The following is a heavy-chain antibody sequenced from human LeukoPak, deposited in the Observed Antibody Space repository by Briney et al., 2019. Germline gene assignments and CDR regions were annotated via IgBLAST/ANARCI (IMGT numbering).Heavy chain of an antibody. CDR3: ARLHSGSYSGDYFDY. CDR1: GYTFTSYG. Sequence: ASVKVSCKASGYTFTSYGISWVRQAPGQGLEWMGWISAYNGNTNYAQKLQGRVTMTTDTSTSTAYMELRSLRSDDTAVYYCARLHSGSYSGDYFDYWGQGTLVTVSS. J-gene: IGHJ4*02. D-gene: IGHD1-26*01. V-gene: IGHV1-18*01. CDR2: ISAYNGNT.